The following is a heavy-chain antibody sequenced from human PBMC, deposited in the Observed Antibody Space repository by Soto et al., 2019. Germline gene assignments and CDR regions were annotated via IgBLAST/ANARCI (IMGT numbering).Heavy chain of an antibody. V-gene: IGHV4-59*01. CDR1: GGSISTYY. CDR2: IYYSGIT. D-gene: IGHD2-15*01. CDR3: ARGDCSGGSCYSEPRH. J-gene: IGHJ4*02. Sequence: LSLTCTVSGGSISTYYWSWIRQPPGKGLEWIGYIYYSGITNYNPSLKSRVTMSVDTSKNQFSLKLSSVTAADTAVYYCARGDCSGGSCYSEPRHWGKGTLVIVSS.